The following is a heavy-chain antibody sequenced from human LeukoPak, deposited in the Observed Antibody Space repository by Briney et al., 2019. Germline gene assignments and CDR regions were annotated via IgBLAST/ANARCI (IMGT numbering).Heavy chain of an antibody. CDR1: GGSFSGYY. CDR3: ARVSGWYLYYYYYGMDV. Sequence: SETLSLTCAVYGGSFSGYYWSWIRQPLGKGLEWIGEINHSGSTNYNPSLKSRVTISVDTSKNQFSLKLSSVTAADTAVYYCARVSGWYLYYYYYGMDVWGQGTTVTVSS. V-gene: IGHV4-34*01. D-gene: IGHD6-19*01. CDR2: INHSGST. J-gene: IGHJ6*02.